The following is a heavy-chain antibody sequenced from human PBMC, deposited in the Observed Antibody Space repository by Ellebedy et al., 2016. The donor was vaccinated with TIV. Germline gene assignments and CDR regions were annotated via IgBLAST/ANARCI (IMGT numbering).Heavy chain of an antibody. CDR3: ARLGVDTMVRGLGYGMDV. Sequence: GESLKISXKGSGYSFTSYWIGWVRQMPGKGLEWMGIIYPGDSDTRYSPSFQGQVTISADKSISTAYLQWSSLKASDTAMYYCARLGVDTMVRGLGYGMDVWGQGTTVTVSS. CDR1: GYSFTSYW. CDR2: IYPGDSDT. D-gene: IGHD3-10*01. V-gene: IGHV5-51*01. J-gene: IGHJ6*02.